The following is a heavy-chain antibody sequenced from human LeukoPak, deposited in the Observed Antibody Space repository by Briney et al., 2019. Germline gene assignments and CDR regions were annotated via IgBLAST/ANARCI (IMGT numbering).Heavy chain of an antibody. D-gene: IGHD3-16*01. J-gene: IGHJ5*02. Sequence: SETLSLTCTVSGGSISSYYWSLVRPPPGRGLEWIRYSYDSGSTNYNPSLKSRVTISVDTSKNQFSLKLSSVTAADTAVYYCARTSRLTAFDPWGQGTLVTVSS. CDR1: GGSISSYY. CDR2: SYDSGST. CDR3: ARTSRLTAFDP. V-gene: IGHV4-59*01.